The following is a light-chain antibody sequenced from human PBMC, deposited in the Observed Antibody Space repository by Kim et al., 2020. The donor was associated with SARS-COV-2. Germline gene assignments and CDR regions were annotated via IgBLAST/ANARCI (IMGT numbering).Light chain of an antibody. CDR1: SSNIGNNY. V-gene: IGLV1-51*01. CDR2: DNN. Sequence: QSVLTQPPSVSAPPGQKVTISCSGSSSNIGNNYVSWYQQPPGTAPKLLIYDNNKRPSGIPDRFSGSKSGTSATLGITGLQTGDEADYYCGTWDSSLSAYVFGTGTKVTVL. CDR3: GTWDSSLSAYV. J-gene: IGLJ1*01.